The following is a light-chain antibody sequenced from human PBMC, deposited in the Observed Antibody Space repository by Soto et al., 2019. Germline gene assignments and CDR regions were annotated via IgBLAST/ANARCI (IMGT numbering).Light chain of an antibody. CDR2: EAT. CDR3: CSYATSSTLV. CDR1: SSDVGSYNL. J-gene: IGLJ2*01. Sequence: QSVLTQPASVSGSPGQSITISCTGTSSDVGSYNLVSWYQQHPGKAPKLMIYEATKRPSGVSSRFSGSKSGNTASLTISGLQAEDEADYYCCSYATSSTLVFGGGTKLTVL. V-gene: IGLV2-23*01.